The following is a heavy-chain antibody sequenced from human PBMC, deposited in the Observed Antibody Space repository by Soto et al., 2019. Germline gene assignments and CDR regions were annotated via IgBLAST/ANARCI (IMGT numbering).Heavy chain of an antibody. J-gene: IGHJ6*03. Sequence: SQTLSLTYAICGHSVSSNSAAWNWSRQSPSRHIQWLRRTYDTSRWYTNYAVSVKSRTTINPDTSTNQSSLHLNSVTPDDTAVYYCAGTTSLQWYYMDVWDKGTTVTVSS. CDR3: AGTTSLQWYYMDV. CDR2: TYDTSRWYT. D-gene: IGHD1-7*01. V-gene: IGHV6-1*01. CDR1: GHSVSSNSAA.